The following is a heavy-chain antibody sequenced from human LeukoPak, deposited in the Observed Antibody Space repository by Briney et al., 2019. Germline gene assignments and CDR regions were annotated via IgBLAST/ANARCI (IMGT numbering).Heavy chain of an antibody. D-gene: IGHD6-19*01. J-gene: IGHJ4*02. Sequence: ASVKVSCKASGYTFTSYGISWVRQAPGQGLEWMGWINPNSGGTNYAQKFQGRVTMTRDTSISTAYMELSRLRSDDTAVYYCAAEIAVAGIRSFDYWGQGTLVTVSS. CDR3: AAEIAVAGIRSFDY. CDR1: GYTFTSYG. V-gene: IGHV1-2*02. CDR2: INPNSGGT.